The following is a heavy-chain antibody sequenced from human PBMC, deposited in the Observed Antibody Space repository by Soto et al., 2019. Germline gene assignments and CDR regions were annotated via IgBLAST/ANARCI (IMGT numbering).Heavy chain of an antibody. J-gene: IGHJ4*02. V-gene: IGHV1-3*01. D-gene: IGHD6-19*01. CDR3: ARAGYGSGWYDFDY. CDR1: GYTFTSYA. CDR2: INAGNGNT. Sequence: ASVKVSCKASGYTFTSYAMHWVRQAPGQRLEWMGWINAGNGNTKYPQKFQGRVTITRDTSASTAYMELSSLRSEDTAVYYCARAGYGSGWYDFDYWGQGTLVTVSS.